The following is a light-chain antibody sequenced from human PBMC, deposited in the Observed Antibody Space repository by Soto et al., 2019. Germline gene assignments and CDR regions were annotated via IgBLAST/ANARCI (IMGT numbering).Light chain of an antibody. CDR3: MQGTRGPYT. CDR2: KIS. Sequence: DVVLTQSPLSLPVTLGQPASISCRSSQSPADRDGNTFLNWFQQKPGQSPRRLIYKISNRDSGVQDSLSGGGSGTEFTLTISSVEAEDVGFYYCMQGTRGPYTFGQGPKLEIK. J-gene: IGKJ2*01. V-gene: IGKV2-30*01. CDR1: QSPADRDGNTF.